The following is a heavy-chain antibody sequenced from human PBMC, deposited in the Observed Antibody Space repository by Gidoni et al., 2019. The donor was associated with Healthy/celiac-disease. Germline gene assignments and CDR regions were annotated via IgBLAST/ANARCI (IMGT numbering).Heavy chain of an antibody. CDR1: GFTFSSYG. J-gene: IGHJ4*02. V-gene: IGHV3-30*03. Sequence: QVQLVESGGGVVQPGWSLRLSCAASGFTFSSYGMHWVRQAPGKGLEWVAVISYDGSNKYYADSVKGRFTISRDNSKNTLYLQMNSLRAEDTAVYYSLRDFDYWGQGTLVTVSS. CDR3: LRDFDY. D-gene: IGHD4-17*01. CDR2: ISYDGSNK.